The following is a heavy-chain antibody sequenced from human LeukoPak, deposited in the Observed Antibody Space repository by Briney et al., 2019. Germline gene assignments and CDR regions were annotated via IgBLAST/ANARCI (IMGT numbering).Heavy chain of an antibody. Sequence: SETLSLTCSVSGYSISSRYYWGWIRQPPGKGLEWIGSIYYSGSTYYNPSLKSRVTISVDTSKNQFSLKLSSVTAADTAVYYCARFPIVATVDFCGQGTLVTVSS. CDR1: GYSISSRYY. V-gene: IGHV4-39*01. D-gene: IGHD5-12*01. CDR2: IYYSGST. CDR3: ARFPIVATVDF. J-gene: IGHJ4*02.